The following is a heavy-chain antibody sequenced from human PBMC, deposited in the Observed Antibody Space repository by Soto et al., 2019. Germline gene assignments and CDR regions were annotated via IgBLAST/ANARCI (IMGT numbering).Heavy chain of an antibody. CDR3: AKDLGDGYNYFDY. CDR1: GFTFSSYG. D-gene: IGHD5-12*01. J-gene: IGHJ4*02. V-gene: IGHV3-30*18. Sequence: PGGSLRLSCAASGFTFSSYGMHWVRQAPGKGLEWVAVISYDGSNKYYADSVKGRFTISRDNSKNTLYLQMNSLRAEDTAVYYCAKDLGDGYNYFDYWGQGTLVTVSS. CDR2: ISYDGSNK.